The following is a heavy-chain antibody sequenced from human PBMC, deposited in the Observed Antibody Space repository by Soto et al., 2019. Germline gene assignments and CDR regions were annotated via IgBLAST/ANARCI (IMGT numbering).Heavy chain of an antibody. V-gene: IGHV1-18*01. Sequence: VASVKVSCKASGYTFTTFGISWVRQAPGQGLEWMGWISAYTGNTNYAQRLQGRVTMTTDTSTNTAYMELRGLRSDDTAVYYCARVIGYSRSWWRQSDFDIWGQGTTVTVSS. D-gene: IGHD6-13*01. CDR2: ISAYTGNT. J-gene: IGHJ3*02. CDR1: GYTFTTFG. CDR3: ARVIGYSRSWWRQSDFDI.